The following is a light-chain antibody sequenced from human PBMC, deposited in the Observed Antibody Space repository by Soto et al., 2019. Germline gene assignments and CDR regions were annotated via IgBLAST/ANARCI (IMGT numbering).Light chain of an antibody. CDR2: GAS. CDR3: QQYGSSRT. CDR1: QSVSSSY. J-gene: IGKJ1*01. Sequence: EIVLTQSPGTLSLSPGERVTLSCRASQSVSSSYLAWYQQKPGQTPRLLFYGASSRATGIPDRFSGSGSGTDFTLTISRLEPEDFAVYYCQQYGSSRTFVQGTKVEIK. V-gene: IGKV3-20*01.